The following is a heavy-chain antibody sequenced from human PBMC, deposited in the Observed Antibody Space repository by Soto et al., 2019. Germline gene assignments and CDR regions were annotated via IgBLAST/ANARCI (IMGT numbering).Heavy chain of an antibody. D-gene: IGHD2-15*01. CDR3: ARHRYCSGATYYHLDNWFDP. CDR1: GGTITSRTYY. V-gene: IGHV4-39*01. Sequence: SETLPLTCTVSGGTITSRTYYWAWIRQPPGKGLEWIGSIHYTGTTYYNPSLKSRVTMSVDTSKNQFSLNLSSVTAADTAVYYCARHRYCSGATYYHLDNWFDPWGQGTLVTVSS. CDR2: IHYTGTT. J-gene: IGHJ5*02.